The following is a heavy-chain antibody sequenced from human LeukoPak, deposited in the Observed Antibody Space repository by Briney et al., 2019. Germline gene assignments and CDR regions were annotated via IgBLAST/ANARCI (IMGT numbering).Heavy chain of an antibody. V-gene: IGHV3-33*01. CDR3: ARDRYSSGWTIDY. J-gene: IGHJ4*02. CDR1: GFTFSSYG. CDR2: IWYDGSNK. Sequence: RSWGSLRLSCAASGFTFSSYGMHWVRQAPGKGLEWAALIWYDGSNKYYADSVKGRFTISRDNSKNTVYLQMNSLRAEDTAVYYCARDRYSSGWTIDYWGQGTLVTVSS. D-gene: IGHD6-19*01.